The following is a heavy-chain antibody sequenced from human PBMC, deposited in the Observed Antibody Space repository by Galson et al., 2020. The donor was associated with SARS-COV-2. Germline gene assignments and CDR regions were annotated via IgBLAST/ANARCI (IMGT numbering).Heavy chain of an antibody. CDR1: GFTFSTYT. V-gene: IGHV3-21*01. J-gene: IGHJ4*02. Sequence: GGSLRLSCAASGFTFSTYTIYWVRQAPGKGLEWVSSITGSSTYIYYADSVKGRFTISRDNAKNSLYLQMNNLRAEDTAVYYCARVQGYFDYWGQGILVTVSS. CDR3: ARVQGYFDY. CDR2: ITGSSTYI.